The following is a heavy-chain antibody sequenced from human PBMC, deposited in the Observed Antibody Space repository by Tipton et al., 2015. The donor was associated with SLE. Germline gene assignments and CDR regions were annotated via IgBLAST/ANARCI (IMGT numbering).Heavy chain of an antibody. CDR2: AYTTGSP. CDR3: ARGGTGDGRNPFDP. V-gene: IGHV4-61*02. J-gene: IGHJ5*02. D-gene: IGHD4-23*01. CDR1: GVSISSASYY. Sequence: TLSLTCTVSGVSISSASYYWNWIRQPAGKGLEWIGRAYTTGSPYYSPSLESRVAISVDTSKNQFSLNLRSVTAADTAVYYCARGGTGDGRNPFDPWGQGTLVTVSS.